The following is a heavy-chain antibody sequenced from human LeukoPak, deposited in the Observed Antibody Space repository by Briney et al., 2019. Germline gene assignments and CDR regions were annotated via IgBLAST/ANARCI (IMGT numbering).Heavy chain of an antibody. D-gene: IGHD3-9*01. Sequence: PGGSLRLSCAASGFTFSDYYMSWVRQAPGKGLEWVSAISGSGGSTYYADSVKGRFTISRDNSKNTLYLQMNSLRAEDTAVYYCAKGTPFDYSYFDYWGQRTLVTVSS. CDR2: ISGSGGST. CDR1: GFTFSDYY. CDR3: AKGTPFDYSYFDY. V-gene: IGHV3-23*01. J-gene: IGHJ4*02.